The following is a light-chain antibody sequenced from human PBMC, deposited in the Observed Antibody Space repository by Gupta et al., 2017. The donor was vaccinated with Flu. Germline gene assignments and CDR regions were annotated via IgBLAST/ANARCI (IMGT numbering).Light chain of an antibody. CDR2: EGS. CDR1: QGISSA. CDR3: KQFNT. Sequence: AIQLAQSPSSLSASVGDRVTITCRTSQGISSAVAGEQQRPGNAPKLLIYEGSRLHSGVSSRFSGGGSGTDFTRTSTSMEPDDFATYDGKQFNTFGHGTRVDI. J-gene: IGKJ3*01. V-gene: IGKV1-13*02.